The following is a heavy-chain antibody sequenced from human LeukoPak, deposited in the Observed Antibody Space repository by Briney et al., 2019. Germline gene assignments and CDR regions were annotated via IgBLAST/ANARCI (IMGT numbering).Heavy chain of an antibody. V-gene: IGHV4-34*01. CDR3: ARALLKWELRGGVFDY. CDR1: GGSFSGYY. D-gene: IGHD1-26*01. J-gene: IGHJ4*02. Sequence: KPSETLSLTCAVYGGSFSGYYWSWIRQPPGKGLEWIGEINHSGSTNYNPSLKGRVTISVDTSKNQFSLKLGSVTAADTAVYYCARALLKWELRGGVFDYWGQGTLVTVSS. CDR2: INHSGST.